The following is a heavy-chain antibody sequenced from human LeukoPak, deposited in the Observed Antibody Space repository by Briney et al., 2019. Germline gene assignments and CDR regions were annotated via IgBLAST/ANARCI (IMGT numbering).Heavy chain of an antibody. V-gene: IGHV4-4*02. D-gene: IGHD2-15*01. CDR2: IYHSGST. CDR3: ARQPYCSGGSCYSLDY. J-gene: IGHJ4*02. CDR1: GGSISSSNW. Sequence: SETLSLTCTVSGGSISSSNWWSWVRQPPGKGLEWIGEIYHSGSTNCNPSLKSRVTISVDKSKNQFSLKLSSVTAADTAVYYCARQPYCSGGSCYSLDYWGQGTLVTVSS.